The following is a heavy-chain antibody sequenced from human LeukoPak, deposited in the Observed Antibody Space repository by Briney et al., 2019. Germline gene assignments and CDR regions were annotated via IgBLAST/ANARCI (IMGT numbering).Heavy chain of an antibody. Sequence: GSSVKVSCKASGGTFISYAISWVRHAPGQGLEWMGRIIPIFGTENYAQNFPGRVTITPDESTSTAYMELSSLRSEDTAVYYCARDLENCSGGSCPYYYYYYMDVWGKGTTVTVSS. CDR2: IIPIFGTE. CDR3: ARDLENCSGGSCPYYYYYYMDV. J-gene: IGHJ6*03. V-gene: IGHV1-69*15. CDR1: GGTFISYA. D-gene: IGHD2-15*01.